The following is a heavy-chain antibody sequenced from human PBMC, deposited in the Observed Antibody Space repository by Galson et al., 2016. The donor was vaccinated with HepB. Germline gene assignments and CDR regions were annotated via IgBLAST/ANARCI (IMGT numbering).Heavy chain of an antibody. D-gene: IGHD6-13*01. J-gene: IGHJ6*02. CDR3: AKDLSWGIAAAGYYYYYYGMDV. Sequence: SLRLSCAASGFTFSSYAMNWVRQAPGKGLEWVSAISGSGVSTFYADSVKGRFTISRDNSKNTLYLQMNSLRAEEPAVYYCAKDLSWGIAAAGYYYYYYGMDVWGQGTTVTGSS. V-gene: IGHV3-23*01. CDR1: GFTFSSYA. CDR2: ISGSGVST.